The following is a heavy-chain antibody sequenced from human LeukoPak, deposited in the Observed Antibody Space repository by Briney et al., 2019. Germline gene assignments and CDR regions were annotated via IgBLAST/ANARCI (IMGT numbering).Heavy chain of an antibody. V-gene: IGHV3-21*04. CDR1: GFTFSSYS. Sequence: KSGGSLRLSCAASGFTFSSYSMNWVRQAPGKGLEWVSSISSSSSYIYYADSVKGRFTISRDNARNSLYLQMNSLSVEDTAVYFCARRTTVLTVNPKTVDYWGQGTLVTVSS. J-gene: IGHJ4*02. D-gene: IGHD4-23*01. CDR3: ARRTTVLTVNPKTVDY. CDR2: ISSSSSYI.